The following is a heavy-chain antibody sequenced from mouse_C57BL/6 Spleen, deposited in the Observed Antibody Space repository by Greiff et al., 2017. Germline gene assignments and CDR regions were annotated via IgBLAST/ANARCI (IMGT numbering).Heavy chain of an antibody. CDR2: IDPSDSYT. V-gene: IGHV1-69*01. J-gene: IGHJ4*01. CDR1: GYTFTSYW. Sequence: QVQLQQPGAELVMPGASVKLSCKASGYTFTSYWMHWVKQRPGQGLEWIGEIDPSDSYTNYNQKFKGKSTLTVDKSSSTAYMQLSSLTSEDSAVYYCARGGDEGLLDYAMDYWGQGTSVTVSS. CDR3: ARGGDEGLLDYAMDY. D-gene: IGHD2-3*01.